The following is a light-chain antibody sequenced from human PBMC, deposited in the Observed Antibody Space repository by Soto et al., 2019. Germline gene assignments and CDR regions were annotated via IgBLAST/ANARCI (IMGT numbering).Light chain of an antibody. Sequence: QYALTQPASVSGSPGQSITISCTGTSGDVGGYKYVSWYQRHPGQAPKLMIYEVSNRPSGVSRRFSGSKSGNTASLTISGLQAEDEADYYCSSYSGSSTPVLFGGGTKLTGL. CDR2: EVS. J-gene: IGLJ2*01. CDR3: SSYSGSSTPVL. V-gene: IGLV2-14*01. CDR1: SGDVGGYKY.